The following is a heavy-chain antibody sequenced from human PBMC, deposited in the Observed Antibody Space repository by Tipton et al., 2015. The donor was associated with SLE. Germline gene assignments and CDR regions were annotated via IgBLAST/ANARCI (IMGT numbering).Heavy chain of an antibody. Sequence: QSGAEVKKPGSSVKVSCKASGGTFSSYILNWVRRAPGQGLEWMGGMIPIFGTPNYAQEFQGRVTITTDESASTAYMELSSLRSDDTAVYYCARCRGVLGTTDGFDIWGQGTVVTVSS. CDR2: MIPIFGTP. CDR1: GGTFSSYI. V-gene: IGHV1-69*05. J-gene: IGHJ3*02. D-gene: IGHD3-10*01. CDR3: ARCRGVLGTTDGFDI.